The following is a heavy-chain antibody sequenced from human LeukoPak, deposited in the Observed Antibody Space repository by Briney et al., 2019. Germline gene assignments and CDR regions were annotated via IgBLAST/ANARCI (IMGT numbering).Heavy chain of an antibody. CDR1: GYTFTGYY. Sequence: SXXVSCKASGYTFTGYYMHWVRQAPGQGLEWMGRINPNSGGTNYAQKFQGRVTMTRDTSISTAYMELSRLRSDYTAVYYCARGSHNNYYDSSGYPHWGQGTLVTVSS. J-gene: IGHJ4*02. V-gene: IGHV1-2*06. CDR3: ARGSHNNYYDSSGYPH. D-gene: IGHD3-22*01. CDR2: INPNSGGT.